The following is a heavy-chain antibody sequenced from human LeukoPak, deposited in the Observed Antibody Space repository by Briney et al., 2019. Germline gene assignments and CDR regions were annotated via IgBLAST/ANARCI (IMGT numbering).Heavy chain of an antibody. CDR1: GFTFSSYD. CDR2: IWYDGSNK. Sequence: PGGFLRLSCAASGFTFSSYDMHWVRQAPGKGLEWVAVIWYDGSNKFYADSVKGRFTISRDTSKNTLYLQMNSLRAEDTAVYYCAKAGVPYYYDSSGYFDYWGQGTLVTVSS. D-gene: IGHD3-22*01. V-gene: IGHV3-33*06. J-gene: IGHJ4*02. CDR3: AKAGVPYYYDSSGYFDY.